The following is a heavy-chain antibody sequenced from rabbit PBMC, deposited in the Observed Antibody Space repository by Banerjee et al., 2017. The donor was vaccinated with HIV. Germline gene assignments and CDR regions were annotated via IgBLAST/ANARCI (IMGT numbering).Heavy chain of an antibody. J-gene: IGHJ6*01. CDR2: INVATGKP. CDR1: GFSFGDRDV. V-gene: IGHV1S40*01. Sequence: SLTLTCTASGFSFGDRDVMCWVRQAPGKGLEWIACINVATGKPVYATWAKGRFTISRTSSTTVTLRMTSLTAADTATYFCARGGGLWGPGTLVTVS. CDR3: ARGGGL.